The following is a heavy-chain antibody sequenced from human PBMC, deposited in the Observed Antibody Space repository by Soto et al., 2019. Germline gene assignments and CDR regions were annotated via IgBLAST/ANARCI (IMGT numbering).Heavy chain of an antibody. CDR2: ISGNRGST. J-gene: IGHJ4*02. D-gene: IGHD6-13*01. CDR1: GFTLSTNA. CDR3: AKACSSSWGVFDY. Sequence: EVQLLESGGGLVQPGGSLRLSCAASGFTLSTNAMTWVRQAPGKGLEWVSHISGNRGSTYFADSVKGRFTISRDNSKNAQYLQMNSLSAEDSAVYYGAKACSSSWGVFDYWGQGTLITVSS. V-gene: IGHV3-23*01.